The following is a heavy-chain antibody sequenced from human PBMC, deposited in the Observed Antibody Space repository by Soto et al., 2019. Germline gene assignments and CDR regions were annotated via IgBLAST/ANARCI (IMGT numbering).Heavy chain of an antibody. V-gene: IGHV5-51*01. CDR3: ARQGAAADTLHLIWFDP. CDR1: GYNFPGYW. D-gene: IGHD6-13*01. J-gene: IGHJ5*02. CDR2: IYPDNSDT. Sequence: PGEALKISCKGSGYNFPGYWIAWVRQMPGKGLEWMGIIYPDNSDTRYSPSFQGQVTISADKSINTAYVQWSSLKASDTAMYYCARQGAAADTLHLIWFDPWGPGTLVTVSS.